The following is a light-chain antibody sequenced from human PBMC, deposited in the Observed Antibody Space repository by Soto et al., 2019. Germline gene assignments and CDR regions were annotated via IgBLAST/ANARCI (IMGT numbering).Light chain of an antibody. J-gene: IGKJ1*01. CDR2: GAS. CDR3: QQYNNWGRT. Sequence: ETLMTQSPATLSVSPGERATLSCRASESVGTNLAWYQQRPGQAPGLLVYGASYTSSDIPARFSGSGSGTEFTLTISSLQPEDFAVYYCQQYNNWGRTFGQGTKLEI. CDR1: ESVGTN. V-gene: IGKV3-15*01.